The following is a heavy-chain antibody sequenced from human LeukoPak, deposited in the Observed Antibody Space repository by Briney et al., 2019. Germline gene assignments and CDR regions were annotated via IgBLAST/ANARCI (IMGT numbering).Heavy chain of an antibody. V-gene: IGHV4-34*01. CDR1: GGSLRSYY. D-gene: IGHD5-24*01. Sequence: SETLPLTCAVYGGSLRSYYWSWIRQSPGKGLEWIGEVSHSGTTTYNPSLKGRVIISMDTSKRQFSLKVTSVTAADTAIYYCARVGGWLQLKRWGFDYWGQGTPVTVSS. CDR3: ARVGGWLQLKRWGFDY. CDR2: VSHSGTT. J-gene: IGHJ4*02.